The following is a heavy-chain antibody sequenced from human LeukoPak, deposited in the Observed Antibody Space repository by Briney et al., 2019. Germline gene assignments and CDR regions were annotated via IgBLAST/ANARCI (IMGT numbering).Heavy chain of an antibody. J-gene: IGHJ6*02. Sequence: ASVKVSCKASEYTFTSYDINWVRQATGQGLEWMGWMNPNSGNTGYAQKFQGRVTMTRNTSISTAYMELSSLRSEDTAVYYCARGGYDFYGMDVWGQGTTVTVSS. D-gene: IGHD3/OR15-3a*01. CDR3: ARGGYDFYGMDV. CDR2: MNPNSGNT. CDR1: EYTFTSYD. V-gene: IGHV1-8*01.